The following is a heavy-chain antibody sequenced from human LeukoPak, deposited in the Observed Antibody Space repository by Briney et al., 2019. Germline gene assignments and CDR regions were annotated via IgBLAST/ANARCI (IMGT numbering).Heavy chain of an antibody. CDR2: ISSSGSYT. J-gene: IGHJ4*02. V-gene: IGHV3-11*06. CDR1: GFTFTDYH. D-gene: IGHD3-22*01. CDR3: ARSLGFYDSSGAYYFDY. Sequence: GGSLRLSCAASGFTFTDYHMSWIRQAPGKGLEWVSYISSSGSYTNYADSVKGRFTISRDNAKNSLYLQMNSLRAEDTAVYYCARSLGFYDSSGAYYFDYWGQGTLVTVSS.